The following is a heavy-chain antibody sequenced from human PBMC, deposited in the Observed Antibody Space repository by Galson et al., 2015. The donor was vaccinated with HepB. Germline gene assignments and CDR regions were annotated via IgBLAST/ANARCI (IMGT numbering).Heavy chain of an antibody. J-gene: IGHJ3*01. Sequence: SLRLSCAASGFTVSSTDMNWVRQAPGKGLEWVSVIYRDGSTDHADSVKGRFTISRDKSKKTLYLQMNSLRVEDTAVYYCVRRDGTYGAFDLWGQGTKVTGPS. D-gene: IGHD3-16*01. CDR1: GFTVSSTD. CDR3: VRRDGTYGAFDL. CDR2: IYRDGST. V-gene: IGHV3-53*01.